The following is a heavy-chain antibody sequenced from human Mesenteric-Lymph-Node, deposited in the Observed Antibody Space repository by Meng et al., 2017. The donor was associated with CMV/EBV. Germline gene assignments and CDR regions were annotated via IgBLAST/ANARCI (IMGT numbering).Heavy chain of an antibody. J-gene: IGHJ5*02. CDR2: VYYSGST. CDR3: ARWSTGWNWFDP. D-gene: IGHD1-14*01. Sequence: SETLSLTCTVSGASVSSTYWNWIRQPPGKGLEWIGYVYYSGSTNYNPSLKSRVTISVDTSKNQFSLKLSSVTAADTAVYYCARWSTGWNWFDPWGQGTLVTVSS. CDR1: GASVSSTY. V-gene: IGHV4-59*02.